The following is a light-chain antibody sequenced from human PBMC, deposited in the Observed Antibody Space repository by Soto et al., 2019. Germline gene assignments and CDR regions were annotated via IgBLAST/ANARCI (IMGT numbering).Light chain of an antibody. V-gene: IGKV3-15*01. J-gene: IGKJ1*01. CDR3: QQYNNWTWT. Sequence: EIVMTQSPATLSVSPGERATLSCRASQSVSSNLAWYQQKPGPAPRLLIYGASTRATGIPARFSGRGSGTEFTLPISSLQSDDFAVDYCQQYNNWTWTFGQGPKVEIK. CDR2: GAS. CDR1: QSVSSN.